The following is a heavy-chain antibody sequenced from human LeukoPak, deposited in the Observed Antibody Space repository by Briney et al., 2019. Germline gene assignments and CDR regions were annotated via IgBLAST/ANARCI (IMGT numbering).Heavy chain of an antibody. V-gene: IGHV3-23*01. J-gene: IGHJ4*02. CDR3: ARHDSFIPY. CDR1: GFTFSSYS. CDR2: ISDNEGRA. Sequence: GGSLRLSCAASGFTFSSYSFNWVRQAPGKGLEWVSGISDNEGRAYYTDSVKGRFTISRDRTKNTVYLQMHNLRADDTAVYFCARHDSFIPYWGQGTLVTVSS. D-gene: IGHD5-18*01.